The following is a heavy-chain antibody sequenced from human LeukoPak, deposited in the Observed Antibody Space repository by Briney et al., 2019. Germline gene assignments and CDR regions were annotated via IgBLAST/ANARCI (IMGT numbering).Heavy chain of an antibody. D-gene: IGHD6-19*01. CDR2: ISSSSSYI. V-gene: IGHV3-21*01. CDR3: ARDGAGIAVAGTFYYYYGMDV. J-gene: IGHJ6*02. CDR1: GFTFSSYS. Sequence: GGSLRLSCAASGFTFSSYSMNWVRQAPGKGLEWVSSISSSSSYIYYADSVKGRFTISRDNAKNSLYLQMNSLRAEDTAVYHCARDGAGIAVAGTFYYYYGMDVWGQGTTVTVSS.